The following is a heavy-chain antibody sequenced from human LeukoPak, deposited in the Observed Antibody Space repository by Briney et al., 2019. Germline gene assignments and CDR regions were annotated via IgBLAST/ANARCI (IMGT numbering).Heavy chain of an antibody. CDR3: ARETSQKGAHYMDV. V-gene: IGHV4-34*01. CDR2: INHSGST. CDR1: GGSFSGYY. J-gene: IGHJ6*03. D-gene: IGHD3-16*01. Sequence: SETLSLTCAVYGGSFSGYYWSWIRQPPGKGLGWIGEINHSGSTNYNPSLKSRVTISVDTSKNQFSLKLSSVTAADTAVYYCARETSQKGAHYMDVWGKGTTVTISS.